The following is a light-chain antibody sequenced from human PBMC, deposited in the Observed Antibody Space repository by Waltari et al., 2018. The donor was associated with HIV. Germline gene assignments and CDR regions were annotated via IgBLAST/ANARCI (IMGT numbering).Light chain of an antibody. CDR3: AAWDDSLNGPV. J-gene: IGLJ2*01. V-gene: IGLV1-44*01. CDR2: RNN. CDR1: GSNIGSNN. Sequence: QSVLTQSPSASGTPGQRVTISCSGSGSNIGSNNVHWYQQVPGTAPKLLIYRNNRGPSGVPDRFSGCKSGASASLAISGLQSEDEADYYCAAWDDSLNGPVFGGGTRLTVL.